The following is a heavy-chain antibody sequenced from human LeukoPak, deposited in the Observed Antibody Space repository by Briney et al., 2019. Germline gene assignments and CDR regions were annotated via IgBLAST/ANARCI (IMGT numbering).Heavy chain of an antibody. V-gene: IGHV3-23*01. D-gene: IGHD6-19*01. Sequence: AGGSLRLPCAASGFTFSSYAMSWVRQAPGKGLEWVSTISGSGGSTSYADSVKGRFTISRDNSKNTLYLQMNSLRAEDTAVYYCANPGRYSSGWVFPPCFDYWGQGTLVTVSS. CDR3: ANPGRYSSGWVFPPCFDY. CDR2: ISGSGGST. CDR1: GFTFSSYA. J-gene: IGHJ4*02.